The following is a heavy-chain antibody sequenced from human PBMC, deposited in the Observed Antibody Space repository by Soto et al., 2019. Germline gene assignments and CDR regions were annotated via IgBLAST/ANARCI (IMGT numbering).Heavy chain of an antibody. J-gene: IGHJ3*02. CDR1: GFTFNTYG. V-gene: IGHV3-30*03. CDR2: ISFDGSNK. Sequence: QVHLVASGGGVVRPGRSLRLSCAASGFTFNTYGMHWVRQAPGKGLEWMAVISFDGSNKNYADSVKGRFTISRDNSKNTLYLQMNDLRPGDTAVYYCAGDLMIVTGNALHIWGQGTTVTVSS. D-gene: IGHD3-16*01. CDR3: AGDLMIVTGNALHI.